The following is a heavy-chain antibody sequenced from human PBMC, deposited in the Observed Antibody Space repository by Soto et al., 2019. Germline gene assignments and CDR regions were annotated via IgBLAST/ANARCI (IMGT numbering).Heavy chain of an antibody. J-gene: IGHJ3*02. CDR3: ARVPPGGYSGYDSAFDI. CDR2: INWNGGST. V-gene: IGHV3-20*04. CDR1: GFTFDDYG. Sequence: LRLSCASSGFTFDDYGTSWVRQAPGKGLEWVSGINWNGGSTGYADSVKGRFTISRDNAKNSLYLQMNSLRAEDTALYYCARVPPGGYSGYDSAFDIWGQGTMVTVSS. D-gene: IGHD5-12*01.